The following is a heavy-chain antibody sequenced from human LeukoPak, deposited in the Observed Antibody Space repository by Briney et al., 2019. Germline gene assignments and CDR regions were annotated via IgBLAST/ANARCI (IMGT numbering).Heavy chain of an antibody. CDR3: ARVTHPWYFDY. CDR2: IKEDGSEK. V-gene: IGHV3-7*04. CDR1: GFTLSSYW. J-gene: IGHJ4*02. Sequence: PGGSLRLSCAASGFTLSSYWMSWVRQAPGKGLERVANIKEDGSEKYYVDSVKGRFTISRDNAENSLYLQVNSLRAEDTAVYYCARVTHPWYFDYWGQGTLVTVSS.